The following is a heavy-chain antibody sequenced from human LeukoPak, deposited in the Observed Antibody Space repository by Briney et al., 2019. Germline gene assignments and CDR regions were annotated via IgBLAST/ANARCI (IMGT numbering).Heavy chain of an antibody. CDR2: IYYSGST. CDR1: GGSISSGGYY. J-gene: IGHJ6*02. V-gene: IGHV4-31*03. Sequence: KPSETLSLTCTVSGGSISSGGYYWSWIRQHPGKGLEWIGYIYYSGSTYYNPSLKSRVTISVDTSKNQFSLKLSSVTAADTAVYYCARDIVVVPAVASDYYYYYGMDVWGQGTTVTVSS. D-gene: IGHD2-2*01. CDR3: ARDIVVVPAVASDYYYYYGMDV.